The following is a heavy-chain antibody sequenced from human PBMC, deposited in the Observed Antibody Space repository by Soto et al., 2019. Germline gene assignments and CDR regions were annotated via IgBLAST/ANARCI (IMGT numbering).Heavy chain of an antibody. CDR3: ARGVLMVYAYYYYYMDV. D-gene: IGHD2-8*01. CDR1: GYTFTSYA. CDR2: INAGNGNT. V-gene: IGHV1-3*01. Sequence: WASVKVSCKASGYTFTSYAMHWVRQAPGQRLEWMGWINAGNGNTKYSQKFQGRVTITRDTSASTAYMELSSLRSEDTAVYYCARGVLMVYAYYYYYMDVWGKGTTVTVSS. J-gene: IGHJ6*03.